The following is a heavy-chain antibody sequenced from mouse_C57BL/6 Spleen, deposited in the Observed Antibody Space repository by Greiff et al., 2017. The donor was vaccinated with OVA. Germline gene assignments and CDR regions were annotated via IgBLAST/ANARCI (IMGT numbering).Heavy chain of an antibody. CDR2: IDPSDSET. CDR1: GYTFTSYW. J-gene: IGHJ2*01. D-gene: IGHD2-4*01. CDR3: ASRGDYEDFDY. V-gene: IGHV1-52*01. Sequence: VKLQQPGAELVRPGSSVKLSCKASGYTFTSYWMHWVKQRPIQGLEWIGNIDPSDSETYYNQKFKDKATLTVDKSSSTAYMQLSRLKSEDSAVYDCASRGDYEDFDYWGQGTTLTVSS.